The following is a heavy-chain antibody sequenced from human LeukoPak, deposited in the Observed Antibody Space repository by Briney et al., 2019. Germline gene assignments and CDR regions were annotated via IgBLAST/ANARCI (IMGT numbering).Heavy chain of an antibody. J-gene: IGHJ6*02. D-gene: IGHD3-22*01. CDR3: AGGYDSSGYYLDDYYYYGMDV. CDR2: TRNKANSYTT. V-gene: IGHV3-72*01. CDR1: GFTFSDHY. Sequence: GGSLRLSCAASGFTFSDHYMDWVRQAPGKGLEWVGRTRNKANSYTTEYAASVKGRFTISRDDSKNSPYLQMNSLKTEDTAVYYCAGGYDSSGYYLDDYYYYGMDVWGQGTTVTVSS.